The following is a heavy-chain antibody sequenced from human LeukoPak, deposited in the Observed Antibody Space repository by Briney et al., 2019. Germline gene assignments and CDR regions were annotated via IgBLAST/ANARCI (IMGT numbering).Heavy chain of an antibody. D-gene: IGHD3-22*01. V-gene: IGHV5-51*01. CDR3: ARRSYYDSSGYASDYYYGMDV. Sequence: GESLKISCKGSGYSFTSYWIGWVRQMPGKGLEWMGIIYPGDSDTRYSPSFQGQVTISAGKSISTAYLQWSSLKASDTAMYYCARRSYYDSSGYASDYYYGMDVWGQGTTVTVSS. J-gene: IGHJ6*02. CDR1: GYSFTSYW. CDR2: IYPGDSDT.